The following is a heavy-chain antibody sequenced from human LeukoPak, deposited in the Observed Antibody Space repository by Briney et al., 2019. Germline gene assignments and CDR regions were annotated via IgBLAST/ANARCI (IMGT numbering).Heavy chain of an antibody. V-gene: IGHV1-18*01. J-gene: IGHJ4*02. CDR1: GYTFTSYG. CDR3: ARHRRAWLGELVFDY. D-gene: IGHD3-10*01. Sequence: ASVKVSCKASGYTFTSYGISWVRQAPGQGLEWMGWISAYNGNTNYAQKLQGRVTMTTDTSTSTAYMELRSLRSDDTAVYYCARHRRAWLGELVFDYWGQGSLVTVSS. CDR2: ISAYNGNT.